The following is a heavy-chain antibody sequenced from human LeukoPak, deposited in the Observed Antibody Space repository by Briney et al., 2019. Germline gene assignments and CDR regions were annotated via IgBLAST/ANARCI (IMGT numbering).Heavy chain of an antibody. Sequence: SQTLSLTCAISGHSVSSNSAAWTWIRQSPSRGLEWLGRTYCRSNWYNDYAVSVKSRIAINPDTSKNQFSLQLNPVTPEDTAVYYCARGDGAFDIWGQGTMVTVSS. CDR3: ARGDGAFDI. CDR1: GHSVSSNSAA. V-gene: IGHV6-1*01. J-gene: IGHJ3*02. CDR2: TYCRSNWYN.